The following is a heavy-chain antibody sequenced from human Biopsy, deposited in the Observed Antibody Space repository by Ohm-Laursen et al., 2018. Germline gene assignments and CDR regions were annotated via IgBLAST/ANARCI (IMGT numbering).Heavy chain of an antibody. CDR2: IYNTETT. J-gene: IGHJ5*02. CDR1: GGSISSSTTYY. V-gene: IGHV4-39*01. Sequence: GTLSLTCTVSGGSISSSTTYYWAWLRQPPGKGLEWIGSIYNTETTFYNPSLKSRVTISVDTSTNQFSLKVSFVTAADTALYFCARHPTGFWFDPWGHGTLVTVSS. CDR3: ARHPTGFWFDP.